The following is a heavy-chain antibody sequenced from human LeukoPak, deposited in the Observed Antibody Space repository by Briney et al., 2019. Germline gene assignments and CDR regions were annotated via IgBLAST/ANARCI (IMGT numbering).Heavy chain of an antibody. CDR2: ISGGGGST. J-gene: IGHJ4*02. V-gene: IGHV3-23*01. D-gene: IGHD4-11*01. CDR3: AKDAQRGFDFSNSLES. Sequence: PGGSLRLSCAASGFTFSSYAMNWVRQAPGKGLEWVSAISGGGGSTYYADSVKGRFTISRDNSKKTVYLQMNSLRVEDTAVYYCAKDAQRGFDFSNSLESWGQGTLVTVSS. CDR1: GFTFSSYA.